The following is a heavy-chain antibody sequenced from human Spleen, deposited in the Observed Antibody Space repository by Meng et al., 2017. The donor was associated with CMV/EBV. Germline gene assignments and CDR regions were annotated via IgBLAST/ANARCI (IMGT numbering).Heavy chain of an antibody. D-gene: IGHD6-19*01. CDR2: INPNSGGT. Sequence: ASVKVSCKASGYTFTGYYMHWVRQAPGQGLEWVGWINPNSGGTTPAQKFQGRVTMTRDTSISTAYMELSSLRSDDTAVYYCTRRFSIVVSGNWFDPWGQGTLVTVSS. CDR1: GYTFTGYY. J-gene: IGHJ5*02. CDR3: TRRFSIVVSGNWFDP. V-gene: IGHV1-2*02.